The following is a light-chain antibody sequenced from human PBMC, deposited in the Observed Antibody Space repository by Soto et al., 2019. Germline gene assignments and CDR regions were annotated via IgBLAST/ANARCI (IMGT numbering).Light chain of an antibody. Sequence: TQSPSSLSASVGDRVTITCRASQSLTNNFLAWYQQRPGLAPKLLIFDVSTRATGIPDRFSGSGSGTDFTLTISRLEPEDFAVYYCQRFDNSPTFGGGTKVEFK. V-gene: IGKV3D-20*01. CDR2: DVS. CDR3: QRFDNSPT. J-gene: IGKJ4*01. CDR1: QSLTNNF.